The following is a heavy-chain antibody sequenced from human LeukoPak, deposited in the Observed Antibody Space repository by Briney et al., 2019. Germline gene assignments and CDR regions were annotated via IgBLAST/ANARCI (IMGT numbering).Heavy chain of an antibody. J-gene: IGHJ5*02. CDR1: GFTFSSYW. CDR3: ARTRTLPIAGGFDT. Sequence: PGGSLRLSCAASGFTFSSYWMHWVRQGPGKGLVWVSRISTDGSSTVYADSVKGRFTISRENAKNTLYLQMNSLRAEDTAVYYCARTRTLPIAGGFDTWGQGSLVTVSS. V-gene: IGHV3-74*01. CDR2: ISTDGSST. D-gene: IGHD3-16*01.